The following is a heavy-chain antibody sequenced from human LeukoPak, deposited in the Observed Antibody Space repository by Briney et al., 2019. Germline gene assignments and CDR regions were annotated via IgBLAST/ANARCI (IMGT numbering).Heavy chain of an antibody. Sequence: SETLSLTCTVSGGSMGSGGYYWNWIRQHPGKGLEWIGYIYNSGTTHIRPSLKSRVIISGDTSKNQLSLKLRSVTAADTAMFYCARGAKMATRGFDYWGQGILVTVSS. CDR3: ARGAKMATRGFDY. CDR1: GGSMGSGGYY. V-gene: IGHV4-31*03. CDR2: IYNSGTT. D-gene: IGHD5-24*01. J-gene: IGHJ4*02.